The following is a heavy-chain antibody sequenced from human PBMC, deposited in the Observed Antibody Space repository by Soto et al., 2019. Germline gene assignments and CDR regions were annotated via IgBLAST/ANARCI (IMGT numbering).Heavy chain of an antibody. CDR2: IYSDGTT. J-gene: IGHJ4*02. Sequence: EVQLVESGGGLVQPGGSLRLSCAASGFTVSGNHMTWVRQAPGKGLEWVSVIYSDGTTYYADSVKGRFTISRDNSKNTLYLQMNSLRAEDTAAYFCARGRPKDYWGQGTLVTVSS. CDR3: ARGRPKDY. V-gene: IGHV3-66*01. CDR1: GFTVSGNH.